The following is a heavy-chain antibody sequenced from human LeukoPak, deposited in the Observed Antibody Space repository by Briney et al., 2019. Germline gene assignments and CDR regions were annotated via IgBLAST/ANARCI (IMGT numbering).Heavy chain of an antibody. Sequence: GSLRLSCAASGFTFSSYRMNWVRQPPGKGLEWVSSISSTSSNIYYADSVKGRFTISRDNANNSLYLQMNSLRADDTAVYYCARVRIFGVVGWVEYGMDVWGQGTTVTVSS. J-gene: IGHJ6*02. V-gene: IGHV3-21*06. D-gene: IGHD3-3*01. CDR3: ARVRIFGVVGWVEYGMDV. CDR2: ISSTSSNI. CDR1: GFTFSSYR.